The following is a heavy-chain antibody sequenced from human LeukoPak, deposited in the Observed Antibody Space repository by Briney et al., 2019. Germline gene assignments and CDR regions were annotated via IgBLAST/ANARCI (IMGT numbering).Heavy chain of an antibody. CDR2: INHSGST. J-gene: IGHJ4*02. V-gene: IGHV4-34*01. Sequence: SETLSLTCAVYGGSFSGYYWSWIRQPPVKGLEWIGEINHSGSTNYNPSLKSRVTISVDTSKNQFSLKLSSVTAADTAVYYCARVPPLGNSVDYWGQGTLVTVSS. D-gene: IGHD1-26*01. CDR3: ARVPPLGNSVDY. CDR1: GGSFSGYY.